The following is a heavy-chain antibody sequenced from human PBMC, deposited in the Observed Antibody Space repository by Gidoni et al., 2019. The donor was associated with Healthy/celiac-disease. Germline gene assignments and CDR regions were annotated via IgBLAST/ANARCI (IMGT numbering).Heavy chain of an antibody. V-gene: IGHV3-30*01. CDR2: ISYDGSNK. J-gene: IGHJ6*02. D-gene: IGHD3-22*01. Sequence: TFSSYAMHWVRQAPGKGLEWVAVISYDGSNKYYADSVKGRFTISRDNSKNTLYLQMNSLRAEDTAVYYCAREHGDYDSSGYYQYYYYYYGMDVWGQGTTVTVSS. CDR3: AREHGDYDSSGYYQYYYYYYGMDV. CDR1: TFSSYA.